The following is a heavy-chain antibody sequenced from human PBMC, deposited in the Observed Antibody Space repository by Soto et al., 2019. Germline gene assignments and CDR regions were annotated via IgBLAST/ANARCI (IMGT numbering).Heavy chain of an antibody. CDR2: ISYDGSNK. J-gene: IGHJ4*02. CDR1: GFTFSSYG. Sequence: QVQLVESGGGVVQPGRSLRLSCAASGFTFSSYGMHWVRQAPGKGLEWVAVISYDGSNKYYADSVKGRFTISRDNSKNTLDLQMNSLRADDTAVYYCAKDGDYYGSGSYGDYWGQGTLVTVSS. CDR3: AKDGDYYGSGSYGDY. D-gene: IGHD3-10*01. V-gene: IGHV3-30*18.